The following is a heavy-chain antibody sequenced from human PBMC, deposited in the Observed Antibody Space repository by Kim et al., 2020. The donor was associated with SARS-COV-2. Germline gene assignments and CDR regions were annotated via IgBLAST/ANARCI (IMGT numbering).Heavy chain of an antibody. Sequence: ADSGKGPFTISRDNSKNTLYLQMNSLRAEDTAVYYCARDPRPYYYYGMDVWGQGTTVTVSS. CDR3: ARDPRPYYYYGMDV. V-gene: IGHV3-30*07. J-gene: IGHJ6*02.